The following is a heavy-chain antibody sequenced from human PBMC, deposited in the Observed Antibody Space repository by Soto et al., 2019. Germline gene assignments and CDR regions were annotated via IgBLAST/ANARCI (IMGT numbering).Heavy chain of an antibody. CDR1: GFTFSSYG. CDR3: ARASIVGATTSPSSADY. CDR2: IWYDGSNK. Sequence: GGSLRLSCAASGFTFSSYGMHWVRQAPGKGLEWVAVIWYDGSNKYYADSVKGRFTISRDNSKNTLYLQMNSLRAEDTAVYYCARASIVGATTSPSSADYWGQGTLVTVSS. V-gene: IGHV3-33*01. J-gene: IGHJ4*02. D-gene: IGHD1-26*01.